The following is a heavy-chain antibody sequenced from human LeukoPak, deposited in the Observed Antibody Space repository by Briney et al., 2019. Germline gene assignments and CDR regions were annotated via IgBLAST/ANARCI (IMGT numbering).Heavy chain of an antibody. D-gene: IGHD6-19*01. CDR2: IVGRGTDT. Sequence: GGSLRLSCAASGFTFSSYGMNWVRQAPGKGLEWVSAIVGRGTDTYYADSVKGRFIISRDNSKNTLYLEMNSLRDEDTAVYYCAKSRGIYDNSGWRTFDYWGQGTLVTVSS. J-gene: IGHJ4*02. CDR1: GFTFSSYG. CDR3: AKSRGIYDNSGWRTFDY. V-gene: IGHV3-23*01.